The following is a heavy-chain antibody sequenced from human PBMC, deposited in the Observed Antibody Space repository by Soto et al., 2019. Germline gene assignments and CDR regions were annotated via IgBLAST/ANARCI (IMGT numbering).Heavy chain of an antibody. Sequence: EVQLVESGGGLVQPGGSLRLSCAASGFTFSNYWMSWVRQAPGKGLEWVANIRQDGSDKYYGDSVKGRFTISRDNAKNSLYLQMNSLRAEDTAEYYCPRGSIRSGWDFDYWGQGTLVAVSS. V-gene: IGHV3-7*04. CDR3: PRGSIRSGWDFDY. J-gene: IGHJ4*02. CDR2: IRQDGSDK. CDR1: GFTFSNYW. D-gene: IGHD6-25*01.